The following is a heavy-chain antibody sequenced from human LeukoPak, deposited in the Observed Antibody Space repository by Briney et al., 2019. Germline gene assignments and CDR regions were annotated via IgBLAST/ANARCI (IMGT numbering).Heavy chain of an antibody. Sequence: SVKVSCKASGGTFSSYAISWGRQAPGQGLEWMGGIIPIFGTANYAQKFQGRVTITTDESTSTAYMELSSLRSEDTAVYYCARTLKGGASGWFDPWGQGTLVTVSS. CDR1: GGTFSSYA. CDR2: IIPIFGTA. CDR3: ARTLKGGASGWFDP. D-gene: IGHD1-26*01. V-gene: IGHV1-69*05. J-gene: IGHJ5*02.